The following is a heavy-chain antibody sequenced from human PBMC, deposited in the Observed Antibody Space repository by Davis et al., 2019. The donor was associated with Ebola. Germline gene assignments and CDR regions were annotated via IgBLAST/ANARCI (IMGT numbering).Heavy chain of an antibody. J-gene: IGHJ4*02. CDR2: VKQDGSEK. Sequence: GESLKISCAASGFTFRNYCMSWVRQAPGKGLEWVATVKQDGSEKYYVDSVKGRFTIYRDNAKNSLYLQMNSLRAEDTAVYYCATSGWFIGYWGQGTLVTVSS. CDR3: ATSGWFIGY. V-gene: IGHV3-7*01. D-gene: IGHD6-19*01. CDR1: GFTFRNYC.